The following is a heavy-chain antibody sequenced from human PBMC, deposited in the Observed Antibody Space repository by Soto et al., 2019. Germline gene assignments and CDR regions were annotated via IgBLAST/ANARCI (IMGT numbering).Heavy chain of an antibody. J-gene: IGHJ5*02. D-gene: IGHD2-15*01. Sequence: ASEKVSCKASGGTFSSYAISWVRQAPGQGLEWMGGIIPIFGTANYAQKFQGRVTITADESTSTAYMELSSLRSEDTAVYYCARALDCSGGSCLRGWFDPWGQGTLVTVSS. CDR2: IIPIFGTA. V-gene: IGHV1-69*13. CDR1: GGTFSSYA. CDR3: ARALDCSGGSCLRGWFDP.